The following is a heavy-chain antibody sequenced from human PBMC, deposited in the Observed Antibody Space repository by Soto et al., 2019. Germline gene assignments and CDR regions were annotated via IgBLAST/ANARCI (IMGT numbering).Heavy chain of an antibody. CDR1: GGSISSSNW. V-gene: IGHV4-4*02. Sequence: PSETLSLTCAVSGGSISSSNWWSWVRQPPGKGLEWIGEIYHSGSTNYNPSLKSRVTISVDKSKNQFSLKLSSVTAADTAVYYCASGPIAAAGENMGFDYWGQGTLVTVSS. J-gene: IGHJ4*02. D-gene: IGHD6-13*01. CDR2: IYHSGST. CDR3: ASGPIAAAGENMGFDY.